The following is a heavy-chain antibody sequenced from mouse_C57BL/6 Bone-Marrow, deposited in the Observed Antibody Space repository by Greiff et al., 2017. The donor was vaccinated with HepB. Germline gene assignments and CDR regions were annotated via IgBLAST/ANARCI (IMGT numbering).Heavy chain of an antibody. V-gene: IGHV1-81*01. Sequence: VKLMESGAELARPGASVKLSCKASGYTFTSYGISWVKQRTGQGLEWIGEIYPRSGNTYYNEKFKGKATMTADKSSSTAYMELRSLTSEDCAVYFCARYLYYSKGFAYWGQGTLVTVSA. J-gene: IGHJ3*01. CDR2: IYPRSGNT. CDR3: ARYLYYSKGFAY. CDR1: GYTFTSYG. D-gene: IGHD2-5*01.